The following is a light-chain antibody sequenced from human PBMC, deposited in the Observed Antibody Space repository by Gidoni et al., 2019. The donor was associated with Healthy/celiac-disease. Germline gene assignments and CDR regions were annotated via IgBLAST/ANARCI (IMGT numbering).Light chain of an antibody. CDR2: DAS. CDR3: QQRGNWPQLT. J-gene: IGKJ4*01. V-gene: IGKV3-11*01. CDR1: HSVNYY. Sequence: EVVLTQSPATLSLSPGDRATLSCRASHSVNYYLAWYQHKPGQAPRLLIYDASIRATGVPARFSGSGSGTDFTLTISSLEPEDFAVYYCQQRGNWPQLTFGGGTTVEIK.